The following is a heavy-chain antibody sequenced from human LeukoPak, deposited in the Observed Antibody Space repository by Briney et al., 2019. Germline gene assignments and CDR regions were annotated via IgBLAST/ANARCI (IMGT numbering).Heavy chain of an antibody. CDR3: ARGTVEDDYGDHAYFDY. Sequence: PGGSLRLSCAASGFTFSSYEMNWVRQAPGKGLEWVSYISSSGSTIYYADSVKGRFTISRDNAKNSLYLQMNSLRAEDTAVYYCARGTVEDDYGDHAYFDYWGQGTLVTVSS. V-gene: IGHV3-48*03. D-gene: IGHD4-17*01. CDR2: ISSSGSTI. CDR1: GFTFSSYE. J-gene: IGHJ4*02.